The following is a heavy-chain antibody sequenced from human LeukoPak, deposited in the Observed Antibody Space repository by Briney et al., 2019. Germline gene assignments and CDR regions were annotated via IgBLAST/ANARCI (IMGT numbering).Heavy chain of an antibody. D-gene: IGHD3-22*01. J-gene: IGHJ4*02. CDR3: ARDRPIRTVFYYDSSGYLDY. V-gene: IGHV3-48*03. CDR2: ISSSGSTI. CDR1: GFTFSSYE. Sequence: GGSLRLSCVASGFTFSSYEMNWVRQAPGKGLEWVSHISSSGSTIYSADSVKGRFAISRDNAKNSLYLQMNSLRAEDTAVYYCARDRPIRTVFYYDSSGYLDYWGQGTLVTVSS.